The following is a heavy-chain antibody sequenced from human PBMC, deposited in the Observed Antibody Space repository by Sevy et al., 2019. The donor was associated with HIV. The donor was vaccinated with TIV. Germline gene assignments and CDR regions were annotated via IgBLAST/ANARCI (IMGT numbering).Heavy chain of an antibody. CDR3: VKDGGKWEVIT. J-gene: IGHJ4*02. Sequence: GGSLRLSCVVSGFTFRDYAMTWVRQAPGKGLEWVSTISGSGGSTYYAVSVKGRFTISRDNSKNTLFLQMNSLRAEDTAVYHCVKDGGKWEVITWGQGALVTVSS. CDR2: ISGSGGST. D-gene: IGHD1-26*01. CDR1: GFTFRDYA. V-gene: IGHV3-23*01.